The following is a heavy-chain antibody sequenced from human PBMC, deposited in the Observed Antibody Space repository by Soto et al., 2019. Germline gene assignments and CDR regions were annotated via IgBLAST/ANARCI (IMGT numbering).Heavy chain of an antibody. Sequence: QVQLVQSGAEVKKPGASVKVSCKASGYTFTGYYMHWVRQAPGQGLEWMGWINPNSGGTNYAQKFQGWVTMTRDTSISTAYMELSRLGSDDTAVYYCARQRGGGGYCSSTSCYYFDYWGQGTLVTVSS. CDR3: ARQRGGGGYCSSTSCYYFDY. V-gene: IGHV1-2*04. J-gene: IGHJ4*02. CDR2: INPNSGGT. CDR1: GYTFTGYY. D-gene: IGHD2-2*01.